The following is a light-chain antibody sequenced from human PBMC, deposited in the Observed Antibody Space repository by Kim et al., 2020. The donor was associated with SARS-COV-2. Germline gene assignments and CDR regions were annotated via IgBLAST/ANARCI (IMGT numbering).Light chain of an antibody. J-gene: IGKJ1*01. CDR3: QQYKTYWT. V-gene: IGKV1-5*01. CDR1: QSISSG. CDR2: GAS. Sequence: DIQMTQSPSTLSASVGDRVTITCRASQSISSGLAWYQQKPGKAPKLLVSGASSLESGVPSRFSGSGSGTEFTLTISSLQPDDFATYYGQQYKTYWTFGQGTKVDIK.